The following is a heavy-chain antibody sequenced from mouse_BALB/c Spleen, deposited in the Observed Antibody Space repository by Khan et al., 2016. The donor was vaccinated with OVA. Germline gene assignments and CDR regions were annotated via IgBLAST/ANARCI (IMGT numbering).Heavy chain of an antibody. CDR3: ADHLTGSCAY. D-gene: IGHD4-1*01. CDR1: GFTFSSYS. CDR2: ISSGGDYT. V-gene: IGHV5-6*01. J-gene: IGHJ3*01. Sequence: EVQRVESGGDLMKPGGSLKLSCAASGFTFSSYSMSWVRQTPDKRLEWVASISSGGDYTYYPDSVKGRFTISRDNAKNTLYLQMSDLKSEDTSMYYCADHLTGSCAYWGQGTLVTVSA.